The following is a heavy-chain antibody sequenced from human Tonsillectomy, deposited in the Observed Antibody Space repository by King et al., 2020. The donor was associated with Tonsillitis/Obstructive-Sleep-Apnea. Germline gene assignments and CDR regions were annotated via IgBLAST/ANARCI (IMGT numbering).Heavy chain of an antibody. Sequence: QLVQSGVEVKKPGASVKVSCKASGYTFTSYGMSWGRQAPGQGLEWMGWISTYKGNTNYAQKFQGRVTMTTDTSTSTAYLELRSLRSDDTAVYYCARTGVYDFWSGYYNDYYYYYMDVWGKGTTVTVS. CDR3: ARTGVYDFWSGYYNDYYYYYMDV. CDR1: GYTFTSYG. CDR2: ISTYKGNT. D-gene: IGHD3-3*01. V-gene: IGHV1-18*01. J-gene: IGHJ6*03.